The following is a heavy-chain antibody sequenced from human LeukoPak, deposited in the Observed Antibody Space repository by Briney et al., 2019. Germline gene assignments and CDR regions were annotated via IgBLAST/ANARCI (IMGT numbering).Heavy chain of an antibody. J-gene: IGHJ4*02. V-gene: IGHV5-10-1*01. CDR1: GYSFTSYW. CDR3: ARLPQLGSDY. CDR2: IDPSDSYT. D-gene: IGHD1-26*01. Sequence: GESLMISCKGSGYSFTSYWINWVRQLPGKGLEWMGTIDPSDSYTNYSPSFQGHVTISADNSISTAYLQWSSLKASDTAMYYCARLPQLGSDYWGQGTLVTVSS.